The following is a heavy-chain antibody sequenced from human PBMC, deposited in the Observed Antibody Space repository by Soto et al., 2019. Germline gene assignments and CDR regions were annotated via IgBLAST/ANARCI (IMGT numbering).Heavy chain of an antibody. CDR2: IYYSGST. J-gene: IGHJ5*02. CDR1: VGSISSYY. D-gene: IGHD3-22*01. V-gene: IGHV4-59*01. CDR3: ARVGVSYYDSSGYPRLNWFDP. Sequence: SETLSLTCTVSVGSISSYYWSWIRQPPGKGLEWIGYIYYSGSTNYNPSLKSRVTISVDTSKNQFSLKLSSVTAADTAVYYCARVGVSYYDSSGYPRLNWFDPWGQGTLVTVSS.